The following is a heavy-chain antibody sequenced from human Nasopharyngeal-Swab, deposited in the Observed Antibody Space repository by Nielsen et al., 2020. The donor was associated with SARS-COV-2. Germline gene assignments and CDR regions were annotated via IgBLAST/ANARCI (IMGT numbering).Heavy chain of an antibody. CDR2: IYNSGST. CDR1: GGSTSTYY. D-gene: IGHD6-19*01. J-gene: IGHJ6*02. Sequence: SETLSLTCIVSGGSTSTYYWTWLRQSPGKGLEWIGYIYNSGSTNYNPSLKGRVTMSVDTSKNQFSLHLSSVSPADTAVYYCARDERSGWNLNGMDVWGQGTTVTVSS. V-gene: IGHV4-59*01. CDR3: ARDERSGWNLNGMDV.